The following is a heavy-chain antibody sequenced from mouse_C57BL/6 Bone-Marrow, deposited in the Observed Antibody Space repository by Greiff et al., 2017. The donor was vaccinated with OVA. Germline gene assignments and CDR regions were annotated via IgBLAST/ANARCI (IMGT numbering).Heavy chain of an antibody. CDR1: GFTFSSYA. CDR2: ISDGGSYT. CDR3: ARDGYYGLFAY. Sequence: EVKLVESGGGLVKPGGSLKLSCAASGFTFSSYAMSWVRQTPEKRLEWVATISDGGSYTYYPDNVKGRFTISRDNAKNNLYLQMSHLKSEDTAMYYCARDGYYGLFAYWGQGTLVTVSA. J-gene: IGHJ3*01. V-gene: IGHV5-4*01. D-gene: IGHD1-1*01.